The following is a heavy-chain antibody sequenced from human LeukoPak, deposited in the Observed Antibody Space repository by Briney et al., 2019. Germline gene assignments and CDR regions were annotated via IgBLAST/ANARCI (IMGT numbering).Heavy chain of an antibody. CDR1: GFTFSSYA. J-gene: IGHJ4*02. V-gene: IGHV3-30*04. CDR2: ISYDGSNK. Sequence: GGSLRLSCAASGFTFSSYAVHWVRQAPGKGLEWVAVISYDGSNKYYADSVKGRFTISRDNSKNTLYLQMNSLRADDTAVYYCARGQHRIAAADTAAFGYWGQGTLVTVSS. D-gene: IGHD6-13*01. CDR3: ARGQHRIAAADTAAFGY.